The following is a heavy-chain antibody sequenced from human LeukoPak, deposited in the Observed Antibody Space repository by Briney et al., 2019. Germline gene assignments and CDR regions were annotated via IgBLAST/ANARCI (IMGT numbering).Heavy chain of an antibody. CDR2: IYYSGST. V-gene: IGHV4-59*08. Sequence: SETLSLTCTVSGDSISSYYWSWIRQPPGKGLEWIGYIYYSGSTNYNPSLKSRVTISVDTSKNQFSLKLSSVTAADTAVYYCARLYGYYDILTGYFLDAFDIWGQGTMVTVSS. J-gene: IGHJ3*02. D-gene: IGHD3-9*01. CDR1: GDSISSYY. CDR3: ARLYGYYDILTGYFLDAFDI.